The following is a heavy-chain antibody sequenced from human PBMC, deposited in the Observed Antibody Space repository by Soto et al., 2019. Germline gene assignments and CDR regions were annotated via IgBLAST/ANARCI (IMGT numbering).Heavy chain of an antibody. CDR1: GYTFTTNG. Sequence: VASVKVSCKASGYTFTTNGIIWVRQAPGQHLEWLGWISARNGDTKYAQGFQGRVTLTTDTSTTTAYMELMNLRSDDTAVYFCARVQVLPNPAADFWGQGTLVTVS. CDR3: ARVQVLPNPAADF. CDR2: ISARNGDT. V-gene: IGHV1-18*04. D-gene: IGHD3-10*01. J-gene: IGHJ4*02.